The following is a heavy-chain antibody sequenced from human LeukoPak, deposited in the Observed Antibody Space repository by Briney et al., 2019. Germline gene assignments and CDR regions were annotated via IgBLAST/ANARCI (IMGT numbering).Heavy chain of an antibody. CDR1: GFTFSDYY. D-gene: IGHD3-22*01. CDR3: ARVQPHYYDSSGYPPDY. J-gene: IGHJ4*02. CDR2: ISSSGSTI. Sequence: GGSLRLSCAASGFTFSDYYMSWIRQAPGKGLEWVSYISSSGSTIYYADSVKGRFTTSRDNAKNSLYLQMNSLRAEDTAMYYCARVQPHYYDSSGYPPDYWGQGTLVTVSS. V-gene: IGHV3-11*01.